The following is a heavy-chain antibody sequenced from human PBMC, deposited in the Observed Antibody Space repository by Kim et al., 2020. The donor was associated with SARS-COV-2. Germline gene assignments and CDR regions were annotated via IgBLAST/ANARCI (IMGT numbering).Heavy chain of an antibody. CDR3: AKDRGVFGSCDSCWYCGVHY. D-gene: IGHD2-15*01. V-gene: IGHV3-23*01. Sequence: GGSLRLSCAASGFTFSSYAMSWVRQAPGKGLEWVSAISGSGGSTYYADSVKGRFTISRDNSKNTLYLQMNSLRAEDTAVYYCAKDRGVFGSCDSCWYCGVHYWGQGTLVTVSS. CDR2: ISGSGGST. J-gene: IGHJ4*02. CDR1: GFTFSSYA.